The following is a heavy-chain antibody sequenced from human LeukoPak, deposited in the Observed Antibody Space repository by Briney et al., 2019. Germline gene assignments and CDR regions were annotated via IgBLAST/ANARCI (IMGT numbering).Heavy chain of an antibody. V-gene: IGHV3-21*01. J-gene: IGHJ4*02. CDR3: AREVAGGGGNDY. CDR2: ISSSSSYI. CDR1: GFTFSSYS. Sequence: GGSLKLSCAASGFTFSSYSMNWVRQAPGKGLEWVSSISSSSSYIYYADSVKGRFTISRDNAKNSLYLQMNSLRAEDTAVYYCAREVAGGGGNDYWGQGTLVTVSS. D-gene: IGHD6-19*01.